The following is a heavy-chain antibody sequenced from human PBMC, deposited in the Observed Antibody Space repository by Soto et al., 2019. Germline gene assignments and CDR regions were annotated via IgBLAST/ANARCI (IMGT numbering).Heavy chain of an antibody. CDR2: IYYSGST. V-gene: IGHV4-39*01. CDR3: ASHPPAISITDD. CDR1: GGSISSSSYY. J-gene: IGHJ4*02. D-gene: IGHD3-3*01. Sequence: QLQLQESGPGLVKPSETLSLTCTVSGGSISSSSYYWGWIRQPPGKGLEWIGSIYYSGSTYYNPSCKSRVTISVDTSKNQFSLKLGSVTAAGTAVYYCASHPPAISITDDWGQGTLVTVSS.